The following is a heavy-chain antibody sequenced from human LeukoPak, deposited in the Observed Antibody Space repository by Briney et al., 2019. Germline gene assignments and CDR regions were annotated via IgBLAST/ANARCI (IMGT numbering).Heavy chain of an antibody. D-gene: IGHD5-24*01. CDR2: ISGSGGST. CDR1: GFIFSSYA. J-gene: IGHJ4*02. V-gene: IGHV3-23*01. Sequence: PGGSLRLSCAASGFIFSSYAMSWVRQAPGKGLEWVSSISGSGGSTYYADSVKGRFTISRDKSKNTLYLQMNSLRAEDTAVYYCAKGDRREGYNFWGQGTLVTVSS. CDR3: AKGDRREGYNF.